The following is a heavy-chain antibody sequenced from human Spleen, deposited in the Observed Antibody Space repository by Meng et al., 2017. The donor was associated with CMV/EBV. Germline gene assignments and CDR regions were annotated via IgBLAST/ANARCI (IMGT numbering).Heavy chain of an antibody. CDR2: ISYDGSNK. J-gene: IGHJ4*02. CDR3: ASLVGSTPGY. V-gene: IGHV3-30*04. D-gene: IGHD2-15*01. Sequence: LSCAASGFTFSSYAMNWVRQAPGKGLEWVAVISYDGSNKYYADSVKGRFTISRDNSKNTLYLQMNSLRAEDTAVYYCASLVGSTPGYWGQGTLVTVSS. CDR1: GFTFSSYA.